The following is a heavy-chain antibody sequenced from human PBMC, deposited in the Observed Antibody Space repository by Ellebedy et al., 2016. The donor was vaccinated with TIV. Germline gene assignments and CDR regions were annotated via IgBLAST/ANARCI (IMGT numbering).Heavy chain of an antibody. V-gene: IGHV4-38-2*02. D-gene: IGHD3-22*01. J-gene: IGHJ3*01. CDR3: AKELAYYSNNGYYYLSGFDV. Sequence: MPSETLSLTCTVSDYSISSGYFWGWIRQPPGRGREWIGSIHHSGTNYYNPFLKSRLPISVDTSKNQFSLNLSSVTAIDTAVYYCAKELAYYSNNGYYYLSGFDVWGRGTMVTVSS. CDR1: DYSISSGYF. CDR2: IHHSGTN.